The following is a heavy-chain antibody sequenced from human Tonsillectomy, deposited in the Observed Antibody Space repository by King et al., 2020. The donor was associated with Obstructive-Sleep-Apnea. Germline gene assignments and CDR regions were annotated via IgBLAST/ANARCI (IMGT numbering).Heavy chain of an antibody. CDR2: TWDYGSRK. J-gene: IGHJ4*02. V-gene: IGHV3-33*06. CDR3: AKGDGYSEGNYFDY. Sequence: VQLVESGGGVVQPGRSLRLSCAASGFTFNTYGMHLVRQAPGKGLEWVAGTWDYGSRKYYADSVKGRFTISRDNSKNTLYLQMNSLRAEDTAVYYCAKGDGYSEGNYFDYWGQGTLVTVSS. CDR1: GFTFNTYG. D-gene: IGHD5-24*01.